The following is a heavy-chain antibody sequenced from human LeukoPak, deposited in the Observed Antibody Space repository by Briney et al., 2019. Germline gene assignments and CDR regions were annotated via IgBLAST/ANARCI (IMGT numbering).Heavy chain of an antibody. D-gene: IGHD3-9*01. CDR1: GGSISSRSYY. J-gene: IGHJ4*02. Sequence: PSETLSLTCTVSGGSISSRSYYWGCIRQAPGKGLEWIGSVHNSGSSYYNPSLRSRVTISEDTSKNQFSLTLTTVTAADSAVYYCARERYNILTGYYEYFDYWGQGTLVTVSS. CDR3: ARERYNILTGYYEYFDY. V-gene: IGHV4-39*01. CDR2: VHNSGSS.